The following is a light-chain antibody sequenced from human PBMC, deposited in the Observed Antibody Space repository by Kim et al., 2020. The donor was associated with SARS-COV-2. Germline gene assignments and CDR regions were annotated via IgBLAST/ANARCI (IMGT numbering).Light chain of an antibody. V-gene: IGLV3-1*01. Sequence: SYELTQPPSVSVSPGQTVNITCSGAILGDRYACWYQQKPGQSPVLLIYMNIQRTSGIPERFAGSKFGSTATLTISGTHALDEADYYCQTWDEAVFVFGTG. CDR2: MNI. CDR3: QTWDEAVFV. J-gene: IGLJ1*01. CDR1: ILGDRY.